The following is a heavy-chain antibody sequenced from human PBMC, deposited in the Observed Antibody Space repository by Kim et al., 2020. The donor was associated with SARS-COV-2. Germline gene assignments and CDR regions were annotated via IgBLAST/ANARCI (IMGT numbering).Heavy chain of an antibody. CDR2: IYTSGST. CDR3: ARAFSYYYDSSGYYYYYYGMDV. D-gene: IGHD3-22*01. V-gene: IGHV4-4*07. CDR1: GGSISSYY. J-gene: IGHJ6*02. Sequence: SETLSLTCTVSGGSISSYYWSWIRQPAGKGLEWIGRIYTSGSTNYNPSLKSRVTMSVDTSKNQFSLKLSSVTAADTAVYYCARAFSYYYDSSGYYYYYYGMDVSGQGTTVTVAS.